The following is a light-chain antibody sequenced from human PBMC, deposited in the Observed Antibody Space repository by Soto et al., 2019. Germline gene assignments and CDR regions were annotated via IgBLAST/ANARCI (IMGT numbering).Light chain of an antibody. J-gene: IGKJ1*01. CDR2: DAS. Sequence: EIVLTQSPATLSLSPGERATLSCRASQSVTSSVAWFQQKPGQAPSLLICDASNRATGNPARFSGREYGTDFTLTNTSLVTEDFAVYYCQQRSTWPRTFGPGTKIEIK. CDR1: QSVTSS. CDR3: QQRSTWPRT. V-gene: IGKV3-11*01.